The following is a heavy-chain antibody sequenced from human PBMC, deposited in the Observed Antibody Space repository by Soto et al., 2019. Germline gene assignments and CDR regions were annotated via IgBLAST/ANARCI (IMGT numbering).Heavy chain of an antibody. Sequence: EVQLLESGGALVKPGGPRRPPCPASGFSLSDPAVSWFGKAPGKGRGWASIWTVTGDSAFYSDSVKGRFTISRDISKSTLYLQMNSLRAEDTAVYYCAKNGCSYPACYPYYYYVDVWGRGTTVTVSS. CDR1: GFSLSDPA. CDR2: WTVTGDSA. V-gene: IGHV3-23*01. CDR3: AKNGCSYPACYPYYYYVDV. D-gene: IGHD2-15*01. J-gene: IGHJ6*03.